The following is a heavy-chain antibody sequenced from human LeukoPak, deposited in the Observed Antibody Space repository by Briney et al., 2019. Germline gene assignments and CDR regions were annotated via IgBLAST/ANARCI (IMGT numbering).Heavy chain of an antibody. CDR2: IIPIFGTA. CDR3: ASRDTVTTTNYYYYYYMDV. V-gene: IGHV1-69*05. Sequence: VASVRVSCKASGGTFSSYAISWVRQAPGQGLEWMGGIIPIFGTANYAQKFQGRVTITTDESTSTAYMELSSLRSEDTAVYYCASRDTVTTTNYYYYYYMDVWGKGTTVTVSS. D-gene: IGHD4-17*01. CDR1: GGTFSSYA. J-gene: IGHJ6*03.